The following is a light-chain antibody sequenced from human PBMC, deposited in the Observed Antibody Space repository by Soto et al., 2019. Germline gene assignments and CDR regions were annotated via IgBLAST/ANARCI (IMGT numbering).Light chain of an antibody. Sequence: QPASVSGSPGQSITISCTGTSSDVGLYDYVSWYQQHPGKAPQLMIYAVSNRPSGVSNRFSASKSGNTASLFISGLQAEDEADYYCSSYTSDSSYVFGSGTKVTVL. CDR1: SSDVGLYDY. V-gene: IGLV2-14*01. J-gene: IGLJ1*01. CDR2: AVS. CDR3: SSYTSDSSYV.